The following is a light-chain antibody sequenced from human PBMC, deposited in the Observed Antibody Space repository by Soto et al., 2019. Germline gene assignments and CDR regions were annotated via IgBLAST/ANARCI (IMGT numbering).Light chain of an antibody. CDR2: GTS. Sequence: EIVLTQSPGTLSVSPGERATLSCRASQTISSNNLAWYQQKPGQAPSLLIYGTSSRATGIPDRFSGSGPGTDFTLTISTLEHEDSAIYYCQQYGSWTFGKGTKVEI. J-gene: IGKJ1*01. V-gene: IGKV3-20*01. CDR1: QTISSNN. CDR3: QQYGSWT.